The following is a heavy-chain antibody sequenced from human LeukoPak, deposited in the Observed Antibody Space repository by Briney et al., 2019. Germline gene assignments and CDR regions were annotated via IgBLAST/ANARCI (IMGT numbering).Heavy chain of an antibody. Sequence: SETLSLTCAVYGGSFSGYYWSWIRQPPGKGLEWIGEINHSGSTNYNPSLKSRVTISVDTSKNQFSLKLSSVTAADTAVYYCARQPSSGPPLDYWGQGTLVTVSS. CDR1: GGSFSGYY. CDR2: INHSGST. V-gene: IGHV4-34*01. D-gene: IGHD6-19*01. J-gene: IGHJ4*02. CDR3: ARQPSSGPPLDY.